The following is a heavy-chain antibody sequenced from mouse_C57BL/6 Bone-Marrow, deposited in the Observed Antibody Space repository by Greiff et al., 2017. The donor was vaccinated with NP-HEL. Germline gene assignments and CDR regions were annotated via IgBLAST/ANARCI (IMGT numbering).Heavy chain of an antibody. CDR2: IDPSDSYT. Sequence: VQLQQSGAELVMPGASVKLSCKASGYTFTSYWMHWVKQRPGQGLEWIGEIDPSDSYTNYNQKFKGKSTLTVDKSSSTAYMQLSSLTSEDSAVYYCESEKTTVVDCFGYWGQGTTLTVSS. D-gene: IGHD1-1*01. CDR1: GYTFTSYW. J-gene: IGHJ2*01. CDR3: ESEKTTVVDCFGY. V-gene: IGHV1-69*01.